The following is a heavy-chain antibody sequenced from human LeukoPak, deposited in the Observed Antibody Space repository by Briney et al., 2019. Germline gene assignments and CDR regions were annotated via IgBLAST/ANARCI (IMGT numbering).Heavy chain of an antibody. CDR3: AKDPNSLMFGEGASGAFDI. J-gene: IGHJ3*02. CDR2: IIPIFGTA. D-gene: IGHD3-10*02. Sequence: ASVKVSCKASGGTFSSYAISWVRQAPGQGLEWMGRIIPIFGTANYAQKFQGRVTITTDESTSTAYMELSSLRSEDTAVYYCAKDPNSLMFGEGASGAFDIWGQGTMVTVSS. CDR1: GGTFSSYA. V-gene: IGHV1-69*05.